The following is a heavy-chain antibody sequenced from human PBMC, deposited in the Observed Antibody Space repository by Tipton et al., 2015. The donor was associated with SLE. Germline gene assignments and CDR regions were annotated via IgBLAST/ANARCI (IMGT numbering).Heavy chain of an antibody. CDR2: IYPGDSNT. CDR3: ASLRGGRGYYFDY. V-gene: IGHV5-51*03. CDR1: GYIFTKCW. J-gene: IGHJ4*02. D-gene: IGHD3-16*01. Sequence: QLVQSGAEVKKPGESLKISCKGSGYIFTKCWIGWVRQMPGKGLEWMGIIYPGDSNTRYSPAFQGQVTISADKSIATACLQWSSLKASDPAMYYCASLRGGRGYYFDYWGQGTLVTVSS.